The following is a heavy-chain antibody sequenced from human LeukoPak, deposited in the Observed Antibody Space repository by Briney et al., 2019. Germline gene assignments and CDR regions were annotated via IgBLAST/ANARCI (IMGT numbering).Heavy chain of an antibody. V-gene: IGHV3-30-3*01. CDR3: AELGITMIGGV. J-gene: IGHJ6*04. CDR1: GFTFSSDA. CDR2: ISYDGNEK. D-gene: IGHD3-10*02. Sequence: PGRSLRLSCVASGFTFSSDAMHWVRQTPGKGLEWVAVISYDGNEKYQVDSVKGRFTISRDNSKNTLYLQMNSLRAEDTAVYYCAELGITMIGGVWGKGTTVTISS.